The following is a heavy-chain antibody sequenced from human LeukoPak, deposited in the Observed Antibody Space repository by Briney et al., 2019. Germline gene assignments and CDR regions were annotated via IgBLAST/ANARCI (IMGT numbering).Heavy chain of an antibody. Sequence: PSETLSLTCTVSGGSISSRSHSWGWIRQPPGKGLEWIGSLYYSGSTYYNPSLKSRVTISVDTSKNQFSLKLSSVTAADTAVYYCARAIFGVVIYDYWGQGTLVTVSS. V-gene: IGHV4-39*07. CDR1: GGSISSRSHS. CDR2: LYYSGST. CDR3: ARAIFGVVIYDY. D-gene: IGHD3-3*01. J-gene: IGHJ4*02.